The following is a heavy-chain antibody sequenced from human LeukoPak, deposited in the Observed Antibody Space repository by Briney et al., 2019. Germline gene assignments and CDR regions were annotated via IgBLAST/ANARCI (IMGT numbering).Heavy chain of an antibody. CDR3: ARTFWGTYVDY. D-gene: IGHD3-16*01. Sequence: PSETLSLTCTVSGGSISSYYWSWIRQPPGKGLEWIGYIHCSGSTNYNPSLKSRVTISADTSKNQFSLKLSSVTAADTAVYYCARTFWGTYVDYWGQGTLVTVSS. J-gene: IGHJ4*02. CDR1: GGSISSYY. V-gene: IGHV4-59*01. CDR2: IHCSGST.